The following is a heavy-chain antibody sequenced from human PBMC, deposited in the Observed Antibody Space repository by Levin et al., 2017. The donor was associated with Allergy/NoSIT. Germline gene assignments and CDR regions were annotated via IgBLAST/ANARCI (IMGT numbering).Heavy chain of an antibody. V-gene: IGHV3-11*01. CDR2: ISTGTSTI. CDR1: GFTFSDYY. Sequence: PGGSLRLSCAASGFTFSDYYMSWIRQAPGKGLEWLSYISTGTSTIYYADSVKGRFTISRDNAKNSLYLQMNSLRAEDTAVYYCSRYRLGYCSGGSCYSAYYSYGMDVWGQGTTVTVSS. J-gene: IGHJ6*02. CDR3: SRYRLGYCSGGSCYSAYYSYGMDV. D-gene: IGHD2-15*01.